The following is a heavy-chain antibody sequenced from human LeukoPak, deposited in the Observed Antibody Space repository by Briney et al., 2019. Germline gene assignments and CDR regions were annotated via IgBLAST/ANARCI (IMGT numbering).Heavy chain of an antibody. J-gene: IGHJ4*02. CDR2: INHSGST. Sequence: SETLSLTCAVYGGSFSGYYWSWIRQPPGKGLEWIGEINHSGSTNYNPSLKSRVTISVDTSKNQFSLKLSSVTAADTAVYYCASLYGGSSWYYWGQGTLATVSS. CDR1: GGSFSGYY. V-gene: IGHV4-34*01. D-gene: IGHD6-13*01. CDR3: ASLYGGSSWYY.